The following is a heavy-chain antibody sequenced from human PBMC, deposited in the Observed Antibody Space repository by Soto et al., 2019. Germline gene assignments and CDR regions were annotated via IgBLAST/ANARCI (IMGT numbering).Heavy chain of an antibody. Sequence: EVQLVESGGGLVKPGGSLRLSCAASGFTFSNAWMNWVRQAPGKGLEWVGRIKSKTDGGTTDYAAPVKGRFTISRDDSKITLYLQMNSLKTEDTAVYYCTPDPGPLWFGEYGKGGQGTLVTVSS. J-gene: IGHJ4*02. V-gene: IGHV3-15*07. CDR1: GFTFSNAW. CDR3: TPDPGPLWFGEYGK. CDR2: IKSKTDGGTT. D-gene: IGHD3-10*01.